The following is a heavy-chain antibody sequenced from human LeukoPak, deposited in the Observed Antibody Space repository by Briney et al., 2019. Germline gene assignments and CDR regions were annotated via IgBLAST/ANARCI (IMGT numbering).Heavy chain of an antibody. J-gene: IGHJ5*02. V-gene: IGHV4-59*01. D-gene: IGHD3-3*01. CDR3: ARDRRIFGVHGWFDP. CDR2: IYYSGST. CDR1: GGSFSSYY. Sequence: SETLSLTCTVSGGSFSSYYWSWIRQPPGKGLEWIGYIYYSGSTNYNPSLKSRVTISVDTSKNQFSLKLSSVTAADTAVYYCARDRRIFGVHGWFDPWGQGTLVTVSS.